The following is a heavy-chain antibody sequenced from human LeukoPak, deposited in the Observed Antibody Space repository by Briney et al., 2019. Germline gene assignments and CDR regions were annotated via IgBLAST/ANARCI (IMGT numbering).Heavy chain of an antibody. J-gene: IGHJ6*02. V-gene: IGHV3-74*01. D-gene: IGHD3-3*01. CDR3: ARDGYYWSGRNYGMDV. Sequence: PGGSLRLSCVASGFTFSSSWMHWVRQVPGKGLVWVSRISYDGSSTTYADSVRGRLTISRDNAKNTLYLQMNSLRGEDTAVYYCARDGYYWSGRNYGMDVWGQGTTVTVSS. CDR1: GFTFSSSW. CDR2: ISYDGSST.